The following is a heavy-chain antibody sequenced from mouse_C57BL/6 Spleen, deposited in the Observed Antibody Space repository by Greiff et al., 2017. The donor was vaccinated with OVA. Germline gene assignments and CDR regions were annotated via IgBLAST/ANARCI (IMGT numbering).Heavy chain of an antibody. CDR3: AITTVVATYYYDMDY. J-gene: IGHJ4*01. Sequence: QVQLQQPGAELVKPGASVKLSCKASGYTFTSYWMHWVKQRPGRGLEWIGRIDPNSGGTKYNEKFKGKATLTVDKPSSTAYMQLSSLTSEDSAVYYCAITTVVATYYYDMDYWGQGTSVTVSS. CDR2: IDPNSGGT. CDR1: GYTFTSYW. V-gene: IGHV1-72*01. D-gene: IGHD1-1*01.